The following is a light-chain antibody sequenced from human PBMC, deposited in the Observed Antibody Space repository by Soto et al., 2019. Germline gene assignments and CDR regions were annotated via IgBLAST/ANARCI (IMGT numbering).Light chain of an antibody. CDR3: QQYNNWPPLT. V-gene: IGKV3D-15*01. Sequence: EIVMTQSPATLSVSPGERATLSCRASQSVSSNLAWYQQKPGQPPRLLIYGASTRATGIPARFSGSGSGTEFPLTISRLQSEDFAVYYCQQYNNWPPLTFGGGNKVDIK. J-gene: IGKJ4*01. CDR2: GAS. CDR1: QSVSSN.